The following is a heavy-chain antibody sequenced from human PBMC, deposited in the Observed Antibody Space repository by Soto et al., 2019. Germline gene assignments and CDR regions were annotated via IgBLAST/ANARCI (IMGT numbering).Heavy chain of an antibody. D-gene: IGHD4-17*01. CDR2: ISSSGSTI. CDR3: ASPTVTPHYGMDV. V-gene: IGHV3-11*01. CDR1: GFTFSDYY. J-gene: IGHJ6*02. Sequence: QVQVVESGGGLVKPGGSLRLSCAASGFTFSDYYMSWIRQAPGKGLECVSYISSSGSTIYYADSVKGRFTISRDNAKNSLYLQINSLRAEDTAVYYCASPTVTPHYGMDVWGQGTTVTVSS.